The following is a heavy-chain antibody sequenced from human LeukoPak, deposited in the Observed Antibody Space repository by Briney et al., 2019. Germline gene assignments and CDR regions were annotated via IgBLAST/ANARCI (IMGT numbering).Heavy chain of an antibody. J-gene: IGHJ5*02. V-gene: IGHV3-23*01. CDR3: AKGSSGYFVDL. CDR1: GFIFNNYG. D-gene: IGHD3-22*01. Sequence: HTEGSLRLSCAASGFIFNNYGLIWVRQAPGKGLEWVSAISNDGGGTNYADFVKGRFTISRDNSKNTLFLQMNSLRAEDTALYYCAKGSSGYFVDLWGQGTLVTVSS. CDR2: ISNDGGGT.